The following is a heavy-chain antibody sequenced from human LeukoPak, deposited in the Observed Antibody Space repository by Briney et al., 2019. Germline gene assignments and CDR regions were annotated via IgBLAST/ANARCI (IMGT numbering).Heavy chain of an antibody. CDR1: GFTFSSYA. D-gene: IGHD2-15*01. CDR3: ARDGGYCSGGSCYSGHYYYYYMDV. J-gene: IGHJ6*03. CDR2: ISYDGSNK. Sequence: GGSLRLSCAASGFTFSSYAMHWVRQAPGKGLEWVAVISYDGSNKYYADSVKGRFTISRDNSKNTLYLQMNSLRAEDTAVYYCARDGGYCSGGSCYSGHYYYYYMDVWGKGTTVTVSS. V-gene: IGHV3-30*04.